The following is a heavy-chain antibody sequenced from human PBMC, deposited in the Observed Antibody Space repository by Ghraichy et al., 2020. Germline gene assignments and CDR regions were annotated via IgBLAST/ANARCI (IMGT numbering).Heavy chain of an antibody. D-gene: IGHD2-2*01. CDR1: GGSVSSGSYF. Sequence: SETLSLTCTVSGGSVSSGSYFWSWIRQPPGKGLEWIGYIYYSGSTNYNPSLKSRVTTSVDTSKNQFSLNLSSVTAADTAMYYCARVWGYCSSTTCYGHFDLWGRGTLVTVSS. J-gene: IGHJ2*01. CDR2: IYYSGST. V-gene: IGHV4-61*01. CDR3: ARVWGYCSSTTCYGHFDL.